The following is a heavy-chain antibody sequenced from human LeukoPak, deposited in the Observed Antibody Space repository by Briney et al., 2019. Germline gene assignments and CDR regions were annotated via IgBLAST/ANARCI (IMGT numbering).Heavy chain of an antibody. CDR1: GGTFSSYA. CDR2: IIPIFGTA. CDR3: ARLSVPDDHNPMYHWFDP. Sequence: SVKVSCKASGGTFSSYAISWVRQAPGQGLEWMGGIIPIFGTANYAQKFQGRVTITADESTSTAYMELSSLRSEDTAVYYCARLSVPDDHNPMYHWFDPWGQGTLVTVSS. J-gene: IGHJ5*02. V-gene: IGHV1-69*13. D-gene: IGHD1-1*01.